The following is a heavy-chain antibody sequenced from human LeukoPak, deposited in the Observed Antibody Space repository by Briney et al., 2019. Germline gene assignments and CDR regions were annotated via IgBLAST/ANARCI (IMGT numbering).Heavy chain of an antibody. D-gene: IGHD5-12*01. CDR1: GYTFTGYY. CDR3: ARDVNRIVATIVDY. CDR2: INPNSGGT. J-gene: IGHJ4*02. Sequence: GASVKVSCKASGYTFTGYYMHWVRQAPGQGLEWMGWINPNSGGTNYAQKFQGRVTTTRDTSISTAYMELSRLRSDDTAVYYCARDVNRIVATIVDYWGQGTLVTVSS. V-gene: IGHV1-2*02.